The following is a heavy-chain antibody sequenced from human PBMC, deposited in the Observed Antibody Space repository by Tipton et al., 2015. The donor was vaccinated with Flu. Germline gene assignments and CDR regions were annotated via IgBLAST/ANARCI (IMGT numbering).Heavy chain of an antibody. V-gene: IGHV4-38-2*02. Sequence: TLSLTCTVSGYSISSGYYWSWIRQPPGKGLEWIGSIYHSGSTYYNPSLKSRVTISVDTSKNQFSLKLSSVTAADTAVYYCASFISEYNWNYGEGLDYWGQGTLVTVSS. CDR2: IYHSGST. J-gene: IGHJ4*02. CDR1: GYSISSGYY. D-gene: IGHD1-7*01. CDR3: ASFISEYNWNYGEGLDY.